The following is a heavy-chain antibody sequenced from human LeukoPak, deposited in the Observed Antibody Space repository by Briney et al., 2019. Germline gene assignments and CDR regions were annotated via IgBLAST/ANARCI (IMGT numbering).Heavy chain of an antibody. V-gene: IGHV3-30*18. CDR1: GFTFSSYG. Sequence: GGSLRLSCAASGFTFSSYGMHWVRQAPGKGLEWVAVISYDGSNKYYADSVKGRSTISRDNSKNTLYLQMNSLRAEDTAVYYCAKDFGSSGWYGGNWFDPWGQGTLVTVSS. J-gene: IGHJ5*02. CDR3: AKDFGSSGWYGGNWFDP. D-gene: IGHD6-19*01. CDR2: ISYDGSNK.